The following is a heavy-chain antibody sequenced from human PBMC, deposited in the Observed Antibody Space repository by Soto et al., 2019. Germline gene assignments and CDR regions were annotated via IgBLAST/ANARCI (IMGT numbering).Heavy chain of an antibody. D-gene: IGHD1-20*01. CDR3: ASYNWNYYYGMDV. CDR1: GYTFTGYY. CDR2: INPNSGGI. Sequence: ASVKVSCKASGYTFTGYYMHWVRQAPGQGLEWMGWINPNSGGINYAQKFQGRVTMTRDTSISTAYMELSRLRSDDTAVYYCASYNWNYYYGMDVWGQGTTVTVSS. V-gene: IGHV1-2*02. J-gene: IGHJ6*02.